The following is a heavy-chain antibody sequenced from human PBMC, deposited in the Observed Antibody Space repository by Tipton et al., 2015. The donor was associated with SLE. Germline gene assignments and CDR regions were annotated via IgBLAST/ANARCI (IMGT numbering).Heavy chain of an antibody. Sequence: TLSLTCTVSGGSISSYYWRWIRQPPGKGLEWIGYIYYSGSTNYNPSLKSRVTILVDTSKNQFSLKLSSVTAADTAVYYCARRGQQLTTSYYYYYYMDVWGKGTTVTVSS. CDR3: ARRGQQLTTSYYYYYYMDV. CDR1: GGSISSYY. D-gene: IGHD6-13*01. V-gene: IGHV4-59*01. J-gene: IGHJ6*03. CDR2: IYYSGST.